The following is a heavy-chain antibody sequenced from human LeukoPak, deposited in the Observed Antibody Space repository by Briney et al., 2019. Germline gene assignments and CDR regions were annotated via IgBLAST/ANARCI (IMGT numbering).Heavy chain of an antibody. CDR1: GGXLSTHY. CDR3: ARHSLDDTNGYYCQFDY. D-gene: IGHD3-22*01. CDR2: SHSRGNT. Sequence: PSETLSLTCTVSGGXLSTHYWSLIRQPPGKGLDWLGLSHSRGNTNSNPSLKSRVIISLDTSKNQFSLNLTSVTAADSAVYYCARHSLDDTNGYYCQFDYWGQGSLVTVSS. J-gene: IGHJ4*02. V-gene: IGHV4-59*11.